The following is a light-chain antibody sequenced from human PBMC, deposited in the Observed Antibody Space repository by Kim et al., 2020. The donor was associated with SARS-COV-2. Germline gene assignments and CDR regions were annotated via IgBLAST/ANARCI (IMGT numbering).Light chain of an antibody. Sequence: PEGTVTLSCGSSTGPVTSGHFPYWFQQKPGQAPTTLIYDATNRDSWTPVRFSGSLLGGKAALTLSGAQPEDEADYYCILFHSGVVVFGGGTQLTVL. CDR3: ILFHSGVVV. J-gene: IGLJ7*01. CDR2: DAT. V-gene: IGLV7-46*01. CDR1: TGPVTSGHF.